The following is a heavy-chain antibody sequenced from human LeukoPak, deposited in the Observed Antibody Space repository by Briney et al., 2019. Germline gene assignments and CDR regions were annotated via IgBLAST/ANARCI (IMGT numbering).Heavy chain of an antibody. D-gene: IGHD5-18*01. CDR3: ACTAYYYYYLDV. CDR2: VSGSGDNT. CDR1: GFTFSSHA. V-gene: IGHV3-23*01. Sequence: GRSLRLSCAASGFTFSSHAMSWVRQAPGEGLEWVSAVSGSGDNTYYADSVKGRSTISRDNSKNTLYLHMSSLRAEDTAVYYCACTAYYYYYLDVWGKGTTVTVSS. J-gene: IGHJ6*03.